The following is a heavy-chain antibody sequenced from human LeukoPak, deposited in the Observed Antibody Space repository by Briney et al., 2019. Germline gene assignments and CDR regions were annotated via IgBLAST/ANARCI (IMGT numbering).Heavy chain of an antibody. Sequence: PGGSLRLSCAASGFTVSSKYMSWVRQAPGKGLEWVSVIYSGGSTYYADSVKSRFIISRDNSKNTLYLQMNSLRAEDTAVYYCAKKSPYYHGSEGSSGVDYRGPGTLVTGSS. CDR1: GFTVSSKY. CDR2: IYSGGST. CDR3: AKKSPYYHGSEGSSGVDY. V-gene: IGHV3-53*01. D-gene: IGHD3-10*01. J-gene: IGHJ4*02.